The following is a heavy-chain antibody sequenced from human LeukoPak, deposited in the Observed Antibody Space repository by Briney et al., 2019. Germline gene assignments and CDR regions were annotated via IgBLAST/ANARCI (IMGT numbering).Heavy chain of an antibody. CDR1: GFTFSDHY. J-gene: IGHJ4*02. CDR2: IRNKPNSYTT. V-gene: IGHV3-72*01. Sequence: WGSLRLSCAASGFTFSDHYMDWVSQAPGKGLEWVGRIRNKPNSYTTEYAASVKGRFTISRDDSKNSLYLQMDSLITEDTAVYYCARIEDRGYSYGHYDYWGQGTLVTVSS. CDR3: ARIEDRGYSYGHYDY. D-gene: IGHD5-18*01.